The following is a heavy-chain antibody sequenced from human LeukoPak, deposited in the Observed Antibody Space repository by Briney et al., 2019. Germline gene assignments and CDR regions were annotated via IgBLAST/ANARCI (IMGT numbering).Heavy chain of an antibody. CDR3: ARGVLGLYYYYYMDV. V-gene: IGHV1-69*05. CDR2: IIPIFGTA. CDR1: GGTFSSYA. D-gene: IGHD3-16*01. Sequence: SVKVSCKASGGTFSSYAISWVRQAPGQGLEWIGGIIPIFGTANYAQKFQGRVTITTDDSTSTAYMELSSLRSEDTAVYYCARGVLGLYYYYYMDVWGKGTTVTVSS. J-gene: IGHJ6*03.